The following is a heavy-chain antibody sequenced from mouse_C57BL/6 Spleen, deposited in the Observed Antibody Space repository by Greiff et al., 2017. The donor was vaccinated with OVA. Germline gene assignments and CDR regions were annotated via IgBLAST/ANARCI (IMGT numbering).Heavy chain of an antibody. V-gene: IGHV6-6*01. Sequence: EVQLQESGGGLVQPGGSMKLSCAASGFTFSDAWMDWVRQSPEKGLEWVAEIRNKANNHATYYAESVKGRFTISRDDSKSSVYLQMNSLRAEDTGIYYCTKDRLWLRDWYFDVWGTGTTVTVSS. CDR3: TKDRLWLRDWYFDV. CDR1: GFTFSDAW. D-gene: IGHD2-2*01. J-gene: IGHJ1*03. CDR2: IRNKANNHAT.